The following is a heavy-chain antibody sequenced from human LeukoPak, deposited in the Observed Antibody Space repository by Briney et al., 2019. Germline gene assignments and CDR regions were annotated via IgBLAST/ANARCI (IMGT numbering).Heavy chain of an antibody. CDR3: AKTRGASGAFDI. J-gene: IGHJ3*02. CDR1: GFTFNDYA. Sequence: GGSLRLSCAASGFTFNDYAMYWVRQTPGKGLEWVTLISYDGYDKSYADSVRGRFTISRDNSKNTLYLQMNSLRAEDTAVYYCAKTRGASGAFDIWGQGTMVTVSS. D-gene: IGHD4-11*01. CDR2: ISYDGYDK. V-gene: IGHV3-30-3*01.